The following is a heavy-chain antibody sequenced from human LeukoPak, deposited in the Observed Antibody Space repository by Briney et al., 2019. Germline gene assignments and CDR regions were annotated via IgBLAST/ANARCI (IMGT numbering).Heavy chain of an antibody. Sequence: TGGSLRLSCAASGFTFSSYAMSWVRQAPGKGLEWVSAISGSGGSTYYADSVKGRFTISRDNSKNTLYLQMNSLRAEDTAVYYCAAYCSSNNCPTHAFDIWGQGTRVTVSS. V-gene: IGHV3-23*01. CDR1: GFTFSSYA. CDR3: AAYCSSNNCPTHAFDI. J-gene: IGHJ3*02. CDR2: ISGSGGST. D-gene: IGHD2-2*01.